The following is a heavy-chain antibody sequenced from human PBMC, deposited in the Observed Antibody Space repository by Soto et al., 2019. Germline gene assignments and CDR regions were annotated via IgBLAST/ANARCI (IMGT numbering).Heavy chain of an antibody. V-gene: IGHV4-59*01. CDR2: IYYSGST. CDR3: ARGEYDSSGYYSFDS. CDR1: GGSISSSNW. D-gene: IGHD3-22*01. J-gene: IGHJ4*02. Sequence: SETLSLTCTVSGGSISSSNWWTWVRQAPGKGLEWIGYIYYSGSTNYNPSLKSRVTISVDTSKNQFSLKLSSVTAADTAVYYCARGEYDSSGYYSFDSWGQGTLVTVSS.